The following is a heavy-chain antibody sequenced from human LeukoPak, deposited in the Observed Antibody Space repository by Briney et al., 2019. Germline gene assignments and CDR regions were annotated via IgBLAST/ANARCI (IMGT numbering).Heavy chain of an antibody. CDR3: ARGGRWLQSRLFDY. Sequence: ASVKVSCKASGYTFSSYDINWVRQATGQGLESMGWLNPNSGNTGYAQKFQGRVTITRNTSISTAYMELSSLRSEDTAVYCCARGGRWLQSRLFDYWGQGTLVTVSS. CDR2: LNPNSGNT. J-gene: IGHJ4*02. V-gene: IGHV1-8*03. D-gene: IGHD5-24*01. CDR1: GYTFSSYD.